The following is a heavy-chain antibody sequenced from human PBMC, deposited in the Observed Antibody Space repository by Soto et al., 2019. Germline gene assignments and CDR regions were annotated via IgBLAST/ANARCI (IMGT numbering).Heavy chain of an antibody. CDR1: GGSISSSSYY. V-gene: IGHV4-39*01. J-gene: IGHJ3*02. D-gene: IGHD2-15*01. Sequence: TSETLSLTCTVSGGSISSSSYYWGWIRQPPGKGLEWIGSIYYSGSTYYNPSLKSRVTISVDTSKNQFSLKLSSVTAADMAVYYCSRPYRYCSGGSCPRDAFDIWGQGTMVTVSS. CDR3: SRPYRYCSGGSCPRDAFDI. CDR2: IYYSGST.